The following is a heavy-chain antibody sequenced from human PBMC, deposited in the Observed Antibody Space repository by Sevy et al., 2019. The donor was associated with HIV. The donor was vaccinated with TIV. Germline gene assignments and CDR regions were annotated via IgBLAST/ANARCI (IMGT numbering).Heavy chain of an antibody. J-gene: IGHJ6*02. CDR1: GGTFSSYA. D-gene: IGHD5-18*01. Sequence: ASVKVSCKASGGTFSSYAISWVRQAPGQGLEWMGGIIPIFGTANYAQKFQGRVTITADESTSTAYMELSSLRSEDTAVYYCARGNVQPLYYYYGMDVWGQRTTVTVSS. CDR2: IIPIFGTA. V-gene: IGHV1-69*13. CDR3: ARGNVQPLYYYYGMDV.